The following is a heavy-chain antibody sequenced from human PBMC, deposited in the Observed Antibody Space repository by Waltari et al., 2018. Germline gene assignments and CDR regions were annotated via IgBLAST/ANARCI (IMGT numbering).Heavy chain of an antibody. Sequence: QVQLVQSGAEVRKPGAAVKVSCKASGYTFTGYYMHWVRQAPGQGLEWMGWINPTIGGKSYAQKFQGRVNMTRDTSISTAYMELSRLRSDDTAVYYCARDKRQWLLFDYWGQGTLVTVSS. V-gene: IGHV1-2*02. CDR1: GYTFTGYY. CDR2: INPTIGGK. D-gene: IGHD6-19*01. J-gene: IGHJ4*02. CDR3: ARDKRQWLLFDY.